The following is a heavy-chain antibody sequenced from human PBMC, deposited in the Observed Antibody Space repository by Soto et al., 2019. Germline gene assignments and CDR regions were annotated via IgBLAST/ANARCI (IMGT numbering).Heavy chain of an antibody. CDR2: INHSGST. J-gene: IGHJ4*02. CDR1: DGSFSGYY. CDR3: AXASTASGPN. Sequence: QVQLQPWGAGLLKPSETLSLTCAAYDGSFSGYYWSWIRQPPGKGLEWIGEINHSGSTNYNPSLMSRVTISLDTSKNQFSLKLSSVTAADTAVYYCAXASTASGPNWGQGTLVTVSS. D-gene: IGHD6-25*01. V-gene: IGHV4-34*01.